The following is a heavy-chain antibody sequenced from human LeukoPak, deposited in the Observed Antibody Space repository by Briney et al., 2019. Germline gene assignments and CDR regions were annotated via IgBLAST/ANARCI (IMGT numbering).Heavy chain of an antibody. Sequence: ASVKVSCKASGGTFSSYAISWVRQAPGQGLEWMGGIIPIFGTANYAQKFQGRVTITADESTSTAYMELSSLRSEDTAVYYCARGMTTVNWFDPWGQGTLVTVSS. CDR3: ARGMTTVNWFDP. CDR2: IIPIFGTA. V-gene: IGHV1-69*13. D-gene: IGHD4-17*01. J-gene: IGHJ5*02. CDR1: GGTFSSYA.